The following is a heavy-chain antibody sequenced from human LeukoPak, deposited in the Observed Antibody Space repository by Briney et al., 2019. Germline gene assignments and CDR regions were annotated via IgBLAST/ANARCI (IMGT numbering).Heavy chain of an antibody. D-gene: IGHD3-3*01. CDR3: ARAMEWLSDY. J-gene: IGHJ4*02. CDR1: GGSISSYY. Sequence: PSETLSLTCTVSGGSISSYYWSWIRQPPGKGLEWIGEINHSGSTNYNPSLKSRVTISVDTSKNQFSLKLSSVTAADTAVYYCARAMEWLSDYWGQGTLVTVSS. V-gene: IGHV4-34*01. CDR2: INHSGST.